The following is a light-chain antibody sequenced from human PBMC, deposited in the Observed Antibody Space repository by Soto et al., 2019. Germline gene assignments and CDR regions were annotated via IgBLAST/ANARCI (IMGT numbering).Light chain of an antibody. Sequence: QSVLTQPASVSGSPGQSITISCTGTSSDVGGYNYVSWYQQHPVKAPKLMIYDVTNRPSGVSDRFSGSKSGITASLTISGLQAEDEADYYCSSYTSSSTPYVLGNGTKFTVL. CDR1: SSDVGGYNY. CDR2: DVT. V-gene: IGLV2-14*01. CDR3: SSYTSSSTPYV. J-gene: IGLJ1*01.